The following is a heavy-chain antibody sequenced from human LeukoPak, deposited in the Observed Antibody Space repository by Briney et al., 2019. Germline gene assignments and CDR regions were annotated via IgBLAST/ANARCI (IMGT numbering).Heavy chain of an antibody. CDR3: ARGIGY. CDR1: GGSISSYY. J-gene: IGHJ4*02. CDR2: IYYSGST. V-gene: IGHV4-59*01. Sequence: SETLSLTCTVSGGSISSYYWSCIRQPPGKGLEWIGYIYYSGSTNYNPSLKSRVTISVDTSKNQFSLKLSSVTAADTAVYYCARGIGYWGQGTLVTVSS.